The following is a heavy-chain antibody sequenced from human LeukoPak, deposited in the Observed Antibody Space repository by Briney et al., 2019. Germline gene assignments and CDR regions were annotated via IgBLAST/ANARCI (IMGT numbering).Heavy chain of an antibody. J-gene: IGHJ4*02. Sequence: ASVKVSFKASGYIFTTYFIHWVRQAPGQGLEWMGWINPNNGDTNYVQKFQGRVTMTRDTSISTAYMELTRLRSDDTAVYYRAREGGYDILTGYQDYWGQGTLVTVSS. CDR2: INPNNGDT. V-gene: IGHV1-2*02. D-gene: IGHD3-9*01. CDR1: GYIFTTYF. CDR3: AREGGYDILTGYQDY.